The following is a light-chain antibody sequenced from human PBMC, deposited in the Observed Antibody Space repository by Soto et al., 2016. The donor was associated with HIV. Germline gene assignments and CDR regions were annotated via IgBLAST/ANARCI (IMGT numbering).Light chain of an antibody. J-gene: IGKJ3*01. Sequence: EIVMTQTPLSLSVSPGQGASISCKSSQTLAHSDGKTYLSWYLQKPGQSPQVLILDVSKRLAGVPEKFSGSGTGTDFTLKISRVEADDVGIYYCLQTKEVPRTFGPGTKVDI. CDR2: DVS. CDR3: LQTKEVPRT. V-gene: IGKV2D-29*02. CDR1: QTLAHSDGKTY.